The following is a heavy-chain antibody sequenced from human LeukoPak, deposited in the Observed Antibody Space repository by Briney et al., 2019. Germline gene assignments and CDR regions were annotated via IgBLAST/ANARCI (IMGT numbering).Heavy chain of an antibody. CDR1: GYTFTSYY. Sequence: ASVKVSCKASGYTFTSYYMHWVRQAPGQGLEWMGLINPSGGSTSYAQKFQGRVTMTRDTSTSTVYMELSSLRSEDTAVYYCARDRDSSWYFSRLDYWGQGTLVTVSS. V-gene: IGHV1-46*01. J-gene: IGHJ4*02. D-gene: IGHD6-13*01. CDR3: ARDRDSSWYFSRLDY. CDR2: INPSGGST.